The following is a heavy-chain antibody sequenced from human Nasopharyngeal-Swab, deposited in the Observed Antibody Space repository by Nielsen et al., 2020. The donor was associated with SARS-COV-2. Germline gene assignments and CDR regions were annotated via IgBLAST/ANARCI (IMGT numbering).Heavy chain of an antibody. Sequence: SLKISCAASGFTFSDHYMDWVRQAPGKGLEWVGRTRNKANSYTTEYAASVKGRFTISRDDSKNPLYLQMNSLKTEDTAVYYCARVSGSYSDYWGQGTLVTVSS. CDR2: TRNKANSYTT. CDR1: GFTFSDHY. J-gene: IGHJ4*02. D-gene: IGHD1-26*01. V-gene: IGHV3-72*01. CDR3: ARVSGSYSDY.